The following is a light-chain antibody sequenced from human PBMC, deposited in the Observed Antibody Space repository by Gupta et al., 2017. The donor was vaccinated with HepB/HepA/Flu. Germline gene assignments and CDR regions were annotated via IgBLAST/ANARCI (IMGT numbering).Light chain of an antibody. Sequence: DIQMTQSPSSLSASVGDRVTITCRASQSISSYLNWYQQKPGKAPKLLIYAASRWQSGVPSRFSGSGSGTDFTLTSSRRQTEDFATYYWPKCYSTPLFGQGTKLEIK. CDR1: QSISSY. CDR3: PKCYSTPL. CDR2: AAS. J-gene: IGKJ2*01. V-gene: IGKV1-39*01.